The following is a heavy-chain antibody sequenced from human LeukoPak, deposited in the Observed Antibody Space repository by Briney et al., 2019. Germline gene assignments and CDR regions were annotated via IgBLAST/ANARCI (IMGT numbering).Heavy chain of an antibody. J-gene: IGHJ4*02. CDR1: GGTFSSYA. CDR2: IIPIFGTA. D-gene: IGHD5-12*01. Sequence: GASVKVSCKASGGTFSSYAISWVRQAPGQGLEWMGGIIPIFGTANYAQKFQGRVTITADESTSTVYMELSSLRSEDTAVYYCARVLSGYDSNCDYWGQGTLVTVSS. CDR3: ARVLSGYDSNCDY. V-gene: IGHV1-69*01.